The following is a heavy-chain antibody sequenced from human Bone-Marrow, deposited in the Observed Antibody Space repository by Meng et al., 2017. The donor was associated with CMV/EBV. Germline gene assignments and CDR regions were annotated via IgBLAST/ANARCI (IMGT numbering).Heavy chain of an antibody. D-gene: IGHD6-13*01. CDR1: GFTFSTYA. J-gene: IGHJ3*02. CDR3: ARLSFVLAAVVGGAFDI. V-gene: IGHV3-30-3*01. CDR2: ISYDGSNK. Sequence: GGSLRLSCAASGFTFSTYAMHWVRQAPGKGLEWVAVISYDGSNKYYADSVKGRFTISRDNSKNTLYLQMNSLRAEDTAVYYCARLSFVLAAVVGGAFDIWGQGTMVTVSS.